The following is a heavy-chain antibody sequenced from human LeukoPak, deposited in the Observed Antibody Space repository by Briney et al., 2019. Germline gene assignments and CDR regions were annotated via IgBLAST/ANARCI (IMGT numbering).Heavy chain of an antibody. J-gene: IGHJ5*02. CDR3: ARDRNDFWSGYYNWFDP. D-gene: IGHD3-3*01. Sequence: ASVKVSCKXSGYTFTGYYMHWVRQAPGQGLEWMGRINPNSGGTNYAQKFQGRVTMTRDTSISTAYMELSRLRSDDTAVYYCARDRNDFWSGYYNWFDPWGQGTLVTVSS. V-gene: IGHV1-2*06. CDR1: GYTFTGYY. CDR2: INPNSGGT.